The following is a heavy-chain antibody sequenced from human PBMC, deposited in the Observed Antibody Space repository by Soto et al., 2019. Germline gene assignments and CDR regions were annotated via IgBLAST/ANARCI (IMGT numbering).Heavy chain of an antibody. CDR1: GYTVTSYG. J-gene: IGHJ6*02. CDR3: ARRNWNYGFYYYGMDV. D-gene: IGHD1-7*01. CDR2: ISAYNGNT. V-gene: IGHV1-18*01. Sequence: QVQLVQSGAEVKKPGTSVKVSCKASGYTVTSYGISWVRQAPGQGLEWMGWISAYNGNTNYAQKLQGRVTMTTDTSTSTAYMELRSLRSDDTAVYYCARRNWNYGFYYYGMDVWGQGTTVTVSS.